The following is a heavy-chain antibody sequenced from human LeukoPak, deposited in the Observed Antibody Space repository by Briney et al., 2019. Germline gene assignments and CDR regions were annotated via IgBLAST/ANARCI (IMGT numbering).Heavy chain of an antibody. CDR1: GFSFISYV. CDR3: AKRPSDYGDYDY. Sequence: GGSLRLSCAASGFSFISYVVHWVRQAPGKGLEWVGVISDDGRSKDCADSVKGRFTISRDNSKDTLYLQMNSLRDEDTAVYYCAKRPSDYGDYDYWGQGTLVTVSS. CDR2: ISDDGRSK. D-gene: IGHD4-17*01. V-gene: IGHV3-30*18. J-gene: IGHJ4*02.